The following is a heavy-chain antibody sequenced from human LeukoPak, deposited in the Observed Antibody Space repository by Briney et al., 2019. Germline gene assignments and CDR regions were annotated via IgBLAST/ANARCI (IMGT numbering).Heavy chain of an antibody. V-gene: IGHV1-69*05. Sequence: GASVKVSCKASGGTFSSYAISWVRQAPGQGLEWMGGIIPIFGTANYAQKFLGRVTITTDESTSTAYMELSSLRSEDTAVYYCATSDYCSSTSCSPGFDYWGQGTLVTVSS. CDR2: IIPIFGTA. J-gene: IGHJ4*02. CDR3: ATSDYCSSTSCSPGFDY. D-gene: IGHD2-2*01. CDR1: GGTFSSYA.